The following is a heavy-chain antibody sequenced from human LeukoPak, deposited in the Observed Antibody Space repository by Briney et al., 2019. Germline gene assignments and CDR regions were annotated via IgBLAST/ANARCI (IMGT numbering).Heavy chain of an antibody. Sequence: GGSLRLSCAASGFTFTIYAMTWVRQAPGKGLQWVSTISVSGENTYYADSVKGRFTISRDISKSTLYLQMNSLRDEDTALYYCAKYGSGTYYNGLHWGQGTLVTVSS. CDR2: ISVSGENT. J-gene: IGHJ4*02. CDR1: GFTFTIYA. D-gene: IGHD3-10*01. CDR3: AKYGSGTYYNGLH. V-gene: IGHV3-23*01.